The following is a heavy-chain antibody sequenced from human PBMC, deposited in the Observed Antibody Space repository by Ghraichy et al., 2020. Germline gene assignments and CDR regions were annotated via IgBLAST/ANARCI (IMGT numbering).Heavy chain of an antibody. CDR1: GYMFITYS. J-gene: IGHJ6*02. Sequence: ASVKVSCKASGYMFITYSIHWVRQAPGQSLEWVGWINTGNGFTKYSQSLQGRVTIARDTSASTAYMELGRLASEDTAVYYCARVAGSGYNHYGMDVWGQGTTVTVS. CDR3: ARVAGSGYNHYGMDV. D-gene: IGHD6-19*01. V-gene: IGHV1-3*04. CDR2: INTGNGFT.